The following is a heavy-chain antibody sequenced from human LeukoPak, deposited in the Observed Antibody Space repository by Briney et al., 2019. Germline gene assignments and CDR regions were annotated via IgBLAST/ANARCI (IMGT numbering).Heavy chain of an antibody. J-gene: IGHJ4*02. CDR2: INEDGSEK. D-gene: IGHD3-10*01. CDR1: GFTFDTYW. Sequence: QPGGSLRLSCAASGFTFDTYWMSWVRQAPGKGLEWVANINEDGSEKYFVDFMRGRFTISRANAQNSPSLQMNSLGVEDTAVYYCARSRGLVYWGQGTLVTVSS. V-gene: IGHV3-7*01. CDR3: ARSRGLVY.